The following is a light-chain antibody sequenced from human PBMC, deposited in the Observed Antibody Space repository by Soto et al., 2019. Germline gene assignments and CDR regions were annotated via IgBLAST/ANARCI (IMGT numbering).Light chain of an antibody. Sequence: VVTQPPSASGTPGQRVTISCSGSTSNIGNNYVYWYRQLPGTAPKLLIYNNNQRPSGVPDRFSGSESGTSASLAISGLRSEDEADYHCAAWDDSLSGYVFGTGTKSPS. J-gene: IGLJ1*01. CDR1: TSNIGNNY. V-gene: IGLV1-47*02. CDR2: NNN. CDR3: AAWDDSLSGYV.